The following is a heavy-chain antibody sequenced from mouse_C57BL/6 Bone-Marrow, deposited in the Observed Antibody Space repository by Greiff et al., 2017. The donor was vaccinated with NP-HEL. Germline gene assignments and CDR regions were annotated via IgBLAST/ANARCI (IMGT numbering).Heavy chain of an antibody. D-gene: IGHD1-1*01. J-gene: IGHJ2*01. V-gene: IGHV1-50*01. CDR3: ARPTVDYFDY. CDR1: GYTFTSYW. CDR2: IDPSDSYT. Sequence: VQLQQPGAELVKPGASVKLSCKASGYTFTSYWMQWVKQRPGQGLEWIGEIDPSDSYTNYNQKFKGKATLTVDTSSGTAYMQLSSLTSEDSAVYYCARPTVDYFDYWGQGTTLTVSS.